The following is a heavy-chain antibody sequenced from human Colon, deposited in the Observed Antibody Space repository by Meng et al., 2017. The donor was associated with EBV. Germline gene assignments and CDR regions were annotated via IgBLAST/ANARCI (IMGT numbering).Heavy chain of an antibody. D-gene: IGHD2-21*02. CDR1: GDSISSGDYS. CDR3: ARGPYCGGDCYWFDP. V-gene: IGHV4-30-2*01. J-gene: IGHJ5*02. Sequence: LPLQESDSGLVQPSQSLSLPCAVSGDSISSGDYSWSWIRQPPGQGLEWIGYIYHGGTTYNTSLKSRVTISVDNSKNQFSLRLTSVTAADTAVYYCARGPYCGGDCYWFDPWGQGTLVTVSS. CDR2: IYHGGTT.